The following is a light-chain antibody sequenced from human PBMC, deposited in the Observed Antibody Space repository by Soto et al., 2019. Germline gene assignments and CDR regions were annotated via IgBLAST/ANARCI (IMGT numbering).Light chain of an antibody. Sequence: EIVMTQSPASLSVSPGETATLSCRASQSVSSNLAWYQQKPGQAHSLLIYGASTRATDIPPSFSGSGSGTEFTLTITGLQSEDLAVYYGQQYKNWPPLTFGGGTKVDIK. J-gene: IGKJ4*01. CDR1: QSVSSN. CDR2: GAS. CDR3: QQYKNWPPLT. V-gene: IGKV3-15*01.